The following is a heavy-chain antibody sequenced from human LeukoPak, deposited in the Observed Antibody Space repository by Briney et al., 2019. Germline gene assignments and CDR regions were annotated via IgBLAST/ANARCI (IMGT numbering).Heavy chain of an antibody. CDR3: ASYGDYDNWFDP. CDR2: IYYSEST. CDR1: GGSISSYY. J-gene: IGHJ5*02. V-gene: IGHV4-59*01. D-gene: IGHD4-17*01. Sequence: SETLSLTCTVSGGSISSYYWSWIRQPPGKGLEWIGYIYYSESTNYNPSLKSRVTISVDTSKNQFSLKLSSVTAADTAVYYCASYGDYDNWFDPWGQGTLVTVSS.